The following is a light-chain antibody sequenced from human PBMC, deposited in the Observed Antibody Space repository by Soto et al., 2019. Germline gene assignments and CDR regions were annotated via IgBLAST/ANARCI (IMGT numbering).Light chain of an antibody. CDR2: AAS. CDR3: QQYGDSFT. J-gene: IGKJ4*01. V-gene: IGKV3-20*01. CDR1: QSVSSSY. Sequence: EIVLTQSPGTLSLSPGERATLSCRASQSVSSSYLAWCQQKPGQAPRLLIYAASSRATGIPDRFSGSGSGTDFTLTISRLEPEEFAVYYCQQYGDSFTFGGGTKVEIK.